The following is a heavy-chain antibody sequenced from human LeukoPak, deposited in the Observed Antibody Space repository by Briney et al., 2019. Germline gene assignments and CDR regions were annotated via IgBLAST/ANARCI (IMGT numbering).Heavy chain of an antibody. Sequence: ASVKVSCKASGYTFTSYDINWVRQATGQGLEWMGWMNPNSGNTGYAQKFQGRVTITRNTSISTAYMELGSLRSEDTAVYYCARSLVYSGSYGYYYYYMDVWGKGTTVTVSS. V-gene: IGHV1-8*03. J-gene: IGHJ6*03. D-gene: IGHD1-26*01. CDR1: GYTFTSYD. CDR2: MNPNSGNT. CDR3: ARSLVYSGSYGYYYYYMDV.